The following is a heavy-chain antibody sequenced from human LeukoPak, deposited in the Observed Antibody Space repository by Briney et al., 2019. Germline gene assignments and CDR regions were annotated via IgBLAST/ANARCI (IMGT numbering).Heavy chain of an antibody. CDR1: GFTFSSYG. J-gene: IGHJ4*02. D-gene: IGHD6-25*01. V-gene: IGHV3-33*08. Sequence: GRSLRLSCAASGFTFSSYGMHWVRQAPGKGLEWVAFIRYDGSNKYYADSVKGRFTISRDNAKNSLYLQMSSLRAEDTAAYYCVRGRWGSGYYFDYWGQGTLVTVSS. CDR2: IRYDGSNK. CDR3: VRGRWGSGYYFDY.